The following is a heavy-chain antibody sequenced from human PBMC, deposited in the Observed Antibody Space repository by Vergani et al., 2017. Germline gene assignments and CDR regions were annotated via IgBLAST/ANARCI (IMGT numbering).Heavy chain of an antibody. J-gene: IGHJ5*02. CDR2: INHRGST. V-gene: IGHV4-39*07. CDR3: ARGPWFDP. Sequence: QLQLQESGPGLVKPSETLFLTCTVSGGSISSSSYYWGWIRQPPGKGLEWIGEINHRGSTNYNPSLKSRVTISVDTSKNQFSLKLSSVTAADTAVYYCARGPWFDPWGQGTLVTVSS. CDR1: GGSISSSSYY.